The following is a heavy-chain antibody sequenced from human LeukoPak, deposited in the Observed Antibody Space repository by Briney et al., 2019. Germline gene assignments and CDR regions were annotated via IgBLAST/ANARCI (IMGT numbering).Heavy chain of an antibody. D-gene: IGHD3-9*01. Sequence: GRSLRLSCAASGFTFSSYAMHWVRQALGKGLEWVAVISYDGSNKYYADSVKGRFTISRDNYKNTLYLQMNSLRAEDTAVYYCARQIGGYFDWAFDYWGQGTLVNVSS. CDR2: ISYDGSNK. CDR1: GFTFSSYA. J-gene: IGHJ4*02. V-gene: IGHV3-30-3*01. CDR3: ARQIGGYFDWAFDY.